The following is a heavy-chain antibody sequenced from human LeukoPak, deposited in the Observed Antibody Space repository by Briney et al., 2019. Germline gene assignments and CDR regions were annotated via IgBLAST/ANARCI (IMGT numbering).Heavy chain of an antibody. CDR1: GSFXXXY. CDR3: ARGRLRYFDWLNLDY. J-gene: IGHJ4*02. V-gene: IGHV4-34*01. CDR2: INHSGST. D-gene: IGHD3-9*01. Sequence: GSFXXXYWSWIRQXPGKGLEWIGEINHSGSTNYNPSLKSRVTISVDTSNNQFSLKLSSVTAADTAVYYCARGRLRYFDWLNLDYWGQGTLVTVSS.